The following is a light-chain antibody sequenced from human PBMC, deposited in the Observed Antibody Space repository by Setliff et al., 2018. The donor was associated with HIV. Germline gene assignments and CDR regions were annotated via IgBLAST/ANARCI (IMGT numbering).Light chain of an antibody. CDR3: QQSGNAPVT. Sequence: ETVLTQSPATLSLSPGARATLSCRASQGVSSNYLAWYQQRPGQAPRLVIYDASTRATGIPDRFRGSGSGTHFTLTINRLEPEDFAVFYCQQSGNAPVTFGQGTRLEIK. CDR1: QGVSSNY. J-gene: IGKJ5*01. V-gene: IGKV3-20*01. CDR2: DAS.